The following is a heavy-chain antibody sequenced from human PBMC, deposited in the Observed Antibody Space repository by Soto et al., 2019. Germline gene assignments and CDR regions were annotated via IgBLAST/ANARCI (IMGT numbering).Heavy chain of an antibody. CDR3: ARIRITMVRPYFDY. D-gene: IGHD3-10*01. CDR1: GFSLSNARMG. V-gene: IGHV2-26*01. Sequence: QVTLKESGPVLVKPTETLTLTCTVSGFSLSNARMGVSWIRQPPGKALEWLAHIFSNDEKSYSTSLKSRLTIXKXTXXSQVVLTMTNMDPVDTATYYCARIRITMVRPYFDYWGQGTLVTVSS. J-gene: IGHJ4*02. CDR2: IFSNDEK.